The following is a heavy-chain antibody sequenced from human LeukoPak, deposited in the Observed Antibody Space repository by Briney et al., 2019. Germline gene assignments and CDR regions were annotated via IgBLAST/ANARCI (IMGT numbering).Heavy chain of an antibody. CDR2: IYYSGST. V-gene: IGHV4-59*08. Sequence: SETLALTCTVSGGSISSYYWSCIRQPPGKGLESIGYIYYSGSTNYNPSLKSRVTISVDTSKNQFSLKLSSVTAADTAVYYCATSQKSKYYYDSSGYFDWGQGTLVTVSS. J-gene: IGHJ4*02. D-gene: IGHD3-22*01. CDR1: GGSISSYY. CDR3: ATSQKSKYYYDSSGYFD.